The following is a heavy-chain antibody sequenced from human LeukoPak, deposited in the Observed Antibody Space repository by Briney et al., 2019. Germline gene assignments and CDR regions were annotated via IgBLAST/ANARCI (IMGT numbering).Heavy chain of an antibody. J-gene: IGHJ4*02. CDR2: INHSGST. D-gene: IGHD3-10*01. Sequence: SETLSLTCAVYGGSFSGYYWSWIRQPPGKGLEWIGEINHSGSTNYNPSLKSRVTISVDTSKNQFSLKLSSVTAADTAVYYCARDYGSGSLYWGQGTLVTVSS. CDR1: GGSFSGYY. V-gene: IGHV4-34*01. CDR3: ARDYGSGSLY.